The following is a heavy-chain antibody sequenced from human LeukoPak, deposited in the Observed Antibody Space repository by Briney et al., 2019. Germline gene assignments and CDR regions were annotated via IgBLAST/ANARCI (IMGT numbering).Heavy chain of an antibody. Sequence: SETLSLTCAVYGGSFSGYYWSWIRQPPGKGLEWIGEINHSGSTNYNPSLKSRVTMSVDTSKNQFSLKLSSVTVLETAVYYCARGPSNVGATPEEGAFDIWGQGTMVTVSS. J-gene: IGHJ3*02. CDR3: ARGPSNVGATPEEGAFDI. V-gene: IGHV4-34*01. CDR2: INHSGST. D-gene: IGHD1-26*01. CDR1: GGSFSGYY.